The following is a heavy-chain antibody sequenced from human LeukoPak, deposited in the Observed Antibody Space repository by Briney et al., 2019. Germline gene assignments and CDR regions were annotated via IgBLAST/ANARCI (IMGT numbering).Heavy chain of an antibody. CDR1: GFTFSSYS. Sequence: GGSLRLSCAASGFTFSSYSMNWVRQAPGKGLEWVSSISSSSNYIYYADSVKGRFTISRDNAKNSLYLQMNSLRAEDTAVYYCARDRGVVPSPDDAFDIWGQGTMVTVSS. J-gene: IGHJ3*02. D-gene: IGHD2-21*01. CDR3: ARDRGVVPSPDDAFDI. CDR2: ISSSSNYI. V-gene: IGHV3-21*01.